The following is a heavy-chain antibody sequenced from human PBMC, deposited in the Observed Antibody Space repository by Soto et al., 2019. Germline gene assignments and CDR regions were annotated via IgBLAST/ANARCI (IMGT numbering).Heavy chain of an antibody. V-gene: IGHV3-30*18. Sequence: PGGSLRLSCAAAGFTFSSYGMHWVRQAPGKGLEWVAVISYDGSNKYYADSVKGRFTISRDNSKNTLYLQMNSLRAEDTAVYYCAKDSMAVLEWLLSYYYYGMDVWGQGTTVTVSS. CDR3: AKDSMAVLEWLLSYYYYGMDV. J-gene: IGHJ6*02. D-gene: IGHD3-3*02. CDR2: ISYDGSNK. CDR1: GFTFSSYG.